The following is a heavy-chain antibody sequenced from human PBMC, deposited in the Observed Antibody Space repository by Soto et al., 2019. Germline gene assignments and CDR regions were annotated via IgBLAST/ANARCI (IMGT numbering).Heavy chain of an antibody. J-gene: IGHJ5*01. V-gene: IGHV4-34*01. D-gene: IGHD3-22*01. Sequence: SETLSLTCAVYGGSFSGHSWTWIRQSPGKGLEWIGDINHSGRVNYSPSLKSRVTISLDTSKNQFSLTPSAVTAADTAMYYCSTRAYDTNGYYRFDPWGQGTLVTVS. CDR3: STRAYDTNGYYRFDP. CDR1: GGSFSGHS. CDR2: INHSGRV.